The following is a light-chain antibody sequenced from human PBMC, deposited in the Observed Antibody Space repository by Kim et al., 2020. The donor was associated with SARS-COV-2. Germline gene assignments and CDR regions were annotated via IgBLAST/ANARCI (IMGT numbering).Light chain of an antibody. CDR1: HSVISSY. CDR2: CAS. CDR3: QQFGSSPLT. J-gene: IGKJ4*01. V-gene: IGKV3-20*01. Sequence: PGDRASLSCRASHSVISSYLAWYQQKPGQAPRLLIYCASSRATGIPDRFSGSGSRTDFTLTISRLEPEDVAVYYCQQFGSSPLTFGGGTKVDIK.